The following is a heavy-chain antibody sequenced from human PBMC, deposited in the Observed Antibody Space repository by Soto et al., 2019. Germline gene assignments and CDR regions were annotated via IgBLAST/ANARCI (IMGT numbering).Heavy chain of an antibody. Sequence: PGGSLRLSCAASGFTFSSYWMHWVRQAPGKGLVWVSRINSDGSSTSYADSVKGRFTISRDNAKNTLYLQMNSLRAEDTAVYYCASGDPSSSAYYYYYGMDVWGQGTTVTVSS. CDR2: INSDGSST. CDR1: GFTFSSYW. CDR3: ASGDPSSSAYYYYYGMDV. J-gene: IGHJ6*02. D-gene: IGHD6-13*01. V-gene: IGHV3-74*01.